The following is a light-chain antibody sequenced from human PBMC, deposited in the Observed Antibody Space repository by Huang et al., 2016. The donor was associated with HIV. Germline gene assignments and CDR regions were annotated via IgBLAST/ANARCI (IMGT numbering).Light chain of an antibody. V-gene: IGKV1-27*01. CDR1: QGISNS. CDR3: QKYNSAPWT. J-gene: IGKJ1*01. Sequence: DIQMTQSPSSLSASVGDRVTITCRASQGISNSLAWYQQKPGKVPKLLIYGASTLQSGVPSRFSGSGSGTDFTLTISSLQPEDVATYYYQKYNSAPWTFGQGTKVEIK. CDR2: GAS.